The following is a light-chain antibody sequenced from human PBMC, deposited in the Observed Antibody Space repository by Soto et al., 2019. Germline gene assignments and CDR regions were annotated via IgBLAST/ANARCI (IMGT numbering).Light chain of an antibody. CDR3: CSYAGSNNVV. Sequence: QSALTQPASVSGSPGQSITISCTGTSRDVGNYNLVSWYQQLPGKVPKLMIHDDSKRPSGVSNRFSGSKSGNTASLTISGLQAEDEADYYCCSYAGSNNVVFGGGTPLTVL. CDR1: SRDVGNYNL. J-gene: IGLJ2*01. V-gene: IGLV2-23*01. CDR2: DDS.